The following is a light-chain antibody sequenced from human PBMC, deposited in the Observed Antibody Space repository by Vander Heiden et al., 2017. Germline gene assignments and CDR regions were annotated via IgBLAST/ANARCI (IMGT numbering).Light chain of an antibody. V-gene: IGKV2D-29*01. Sequence: DIVMTHTSLSLSVTPGQPASIPCKPCQSLLHSDARTYLFWYFLHPCQPPQLLIYEVSNRFSGVPDRFSGSGSGTDFTLKISRVEAEDVGVYYCMQSIQLPRTFGGGTKVEIK. CDR1: QSLLHSDARTY. CDR2: EVS. CDR3: MQSIQLPRT. J-gene: IGKJ4*01.